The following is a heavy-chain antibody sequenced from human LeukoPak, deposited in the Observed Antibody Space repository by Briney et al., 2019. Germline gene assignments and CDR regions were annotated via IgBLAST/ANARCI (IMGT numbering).Heavy chain of an antibody. J-gene: IGHJ4*02. CDR3: ALGLVTDY. Sequence: PGGSLRLSCAASGFTFNSYNMNWVRQAPGRGLEWVSSISSGSYIFYADSVKGRFTISRDNSKNTLYLQMNSLRVEDTAVYYCALGLVTDYWGQGTLVTVSS. CDR2: ISSGSYI. CDR1: GFTFNSYN. V-gene: IGHV3-21*01. D-gene: IGHD3-9*01.